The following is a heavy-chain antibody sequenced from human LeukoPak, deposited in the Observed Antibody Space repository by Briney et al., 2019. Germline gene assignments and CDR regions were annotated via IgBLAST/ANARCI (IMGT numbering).Heavy chain of an antibody. CDR2: INSDGSST. D-gene: IGHD1-26*01. V-gene: IGHV3-74*01. J-gene: IGHJ4*02. CDR1: GFNFSSYW. CDR3: ARDRRGAAFDY. Sequence: GGSLRLSCAASGFNFSSYWMHWVRQAPGKGLVWVSRINSDGSSTSYADSVKGRFTISRDNAKNTLYLQMNSLRAEDTAVYYCARDRRGAAFDYWGQGTLVTVSS.